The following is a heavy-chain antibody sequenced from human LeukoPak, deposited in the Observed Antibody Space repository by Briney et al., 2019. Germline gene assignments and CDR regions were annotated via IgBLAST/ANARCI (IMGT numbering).Heavy chain of an antibody. Sequence: SETLSLTCAVYGGSFRGYYWSWIRQPPGKGLEWIGEINHSGITNYNPSLKSRVTISVDTSKKQFSMKLSSVTAADTAVYYCAKGRRAAACRFFDYWGQGTLVTVSS. D-gene: IGHD6-13*01. V-gene: IGHV4-34*01. CDR2: INHSGIT. J-gene: IGHJ4*02. CDR3: AKGRRAAACRFFDY. CDR1: GGSFRGYY.